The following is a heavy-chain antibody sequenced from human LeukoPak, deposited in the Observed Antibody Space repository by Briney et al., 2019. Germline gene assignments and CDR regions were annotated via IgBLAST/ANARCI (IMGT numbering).Heavy chain of an antibody. J-gene: IGHJ4*02. CDR2: IYYSGST. D-gene: IGHD2-21*02. CDR1: GGSISSSSYY. V-gene: IGHV4-39*07. CDR3: AREMVVTDPGFGY. Sequence: SETLSLTCTVSGGSISSSSYYWGWIRQPPGKGLEWIGSIYYSGSTYYNPSLKSRVTIPVDTSKNQFSLKLSSVTAADTAVYYCAREMVVTDPGFGYWGQGTLVTVSS.